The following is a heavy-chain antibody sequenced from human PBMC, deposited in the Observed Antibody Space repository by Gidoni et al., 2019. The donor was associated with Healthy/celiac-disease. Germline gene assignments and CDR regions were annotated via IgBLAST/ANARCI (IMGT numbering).Heavy chain of an antibody. CDR2: IGTAGDT. CDR3: AREGYSSGWEGYFDL. J-gene: IGHJ2*01. D-gene: IGHD6-19*01. Sequence: EVQLVESGGGLVQPGGSLRLPCSASGFTFSSHYMHWVRQATGKGRPWFSAIGTAGDTYYPGSVKGRYTISREKAKNSLYRQMNSLRAGDTAVYYCAREGYSSGWEGYFDLWGRGTLVTVSS. CDR1: GFTFSSHY. V-gene: IGHV3-13*01.